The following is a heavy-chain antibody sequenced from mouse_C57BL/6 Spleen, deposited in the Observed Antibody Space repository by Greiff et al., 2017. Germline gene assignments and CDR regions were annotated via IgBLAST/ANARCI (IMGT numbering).Heavy chain of an antibody. Sequence: QVQLQQPGAELVRPGSSVKLSCKASGYTFTSYWMDWVKQRPGQGLEWIGNIYPSDSETHYNQKFKDKATLTVDKSSSTAYMQLSSLTSEDSAVYDCAREGDYDYYAMDYWGQGTSVTVSS. J-gene: IGHJ4*01. V-gene: IGHV1-61*01. CDR1: GYTFTSYW. D-gene: IGHD2-4*01. CDR3: AREGDYDYYAMDY. CDR2: IYPSDSET.